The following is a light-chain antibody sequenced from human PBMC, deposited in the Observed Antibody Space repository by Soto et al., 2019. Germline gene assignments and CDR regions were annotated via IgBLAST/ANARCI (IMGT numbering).Light chain of an antibody. CDR3: LQHNSYPPT. J-gene: IGKJ1*01. CDR1: QGIRSD. Sequence: DFQMTQSPSSLSASVGDRVTITCRASQGIRSDLGWYQQKPGKAPKGLIYSASSLQSGVPSRFSGSGSGTEFTLTISSLQAEDFATYYCLQHNSYPPTFGPGTKVDNK. CDR2: SAS. V-gene: IGKV1-17*01.